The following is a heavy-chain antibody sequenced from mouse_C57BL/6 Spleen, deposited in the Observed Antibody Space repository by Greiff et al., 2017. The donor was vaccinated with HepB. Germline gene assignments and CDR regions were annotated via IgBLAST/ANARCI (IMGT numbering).Heavy chain of an antibody. CDR2: ISDGGSYT. J-gene: IGHJ4*01. CDR3: ASKLLLYDYAMDY. Sequence: EVKLMESGGGLVKPGGSLKLSCAASGFTFSSYAMSWVRQTPEKRLEWVATISDGGSYTYYPDNVKGRFTISRDNAKNNLYLQMSHLKSEDTAMYYCASKLLLYDYAMDYWGQGTSVTVSS. V-gene: IGHV5-4*03. CDR1: GFTFSSYA. D-gene: IGHD2-1*01.